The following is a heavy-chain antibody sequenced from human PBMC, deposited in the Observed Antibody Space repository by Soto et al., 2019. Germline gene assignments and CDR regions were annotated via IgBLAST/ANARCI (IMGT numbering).Heavy chain of an antibody. CDR1: GYTFTSYY. V-gene: IGHV1-46*01. Sequence: VKVSCKASGYTFTSYYMPWVRQAPGQGFEWMGIINPSGGSTSYAQKFQGRVTMTRDTSTSTVYMELSSLRSEDTAVYYCARDPGHQGDYILLYFDYWGQGTLVTVSS. CDR2: INPSGGST. CDR3: ARDPGHQGDYILLYFDY. D-gene: IGHD4-17*01. J-gene: IGHJ4*02.